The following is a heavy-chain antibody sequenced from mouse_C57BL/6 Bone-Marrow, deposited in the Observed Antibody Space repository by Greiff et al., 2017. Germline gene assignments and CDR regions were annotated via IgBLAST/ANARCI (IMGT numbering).Heavy chain of an antibody. Sequence: VQLQQPGAELVRPGSSVKLSCKASGYTFTSYWMHWVKQRPIQGLEWIGNIDPSDSETHYNQKFKDKATLTVAKSSSTAYMQLSSLTSEDSAVXDGARSDCDGVFCAYWGQGTLVTVSA. CDR3: ARSDCDGVFCAY. CDR2: IDPSDSET. V-gene: IGHV1-52*01. D-gene: IGHD2-4*01. CDR1: GYTFTSYW. J-gene: IGHJ3*01.